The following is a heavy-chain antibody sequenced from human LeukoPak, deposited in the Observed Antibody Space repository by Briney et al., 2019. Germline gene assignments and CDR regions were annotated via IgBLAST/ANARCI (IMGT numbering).Heavy chain of an antibody. J-gene: IGHJ4*02. D-gene: IGHD6-13*01. V-gene: IGHV1-2*02. Sequence: ASVKVSFTASGYTFTGYYIHWVRHAPGQGLEWMGLINPNSGGTNYAQNFQGRVTMTRDTSISTAYMELSRLRSDDTAVYYCARAFSSSWYGPGDCWGQGTLVTVSS. CDR2: INPNSGGT. CDR1: GYTFTGYY. CDR3: ARAFSSSWYGPGDC.